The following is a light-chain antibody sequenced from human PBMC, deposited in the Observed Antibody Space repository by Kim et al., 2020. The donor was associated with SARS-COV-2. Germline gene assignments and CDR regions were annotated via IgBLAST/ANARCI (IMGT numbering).Light chain of an antibody. J-gene: IGLJ3*02. V-gene: IGLV1-47*01. Sequence: ELTQPPSASGTPGQRVTITCSGTNFNIGSNFVSWYQQFPGSAPKLLIYRNNQRPSGVPDRFSASKSGTSASLAIDGIRSEDEANYCCASWDDSLSGWVFGGGTQLTVL. CDR3: ASWDDSLSGWV. CDR1: NFNIGSNF. CDR2: RNN.